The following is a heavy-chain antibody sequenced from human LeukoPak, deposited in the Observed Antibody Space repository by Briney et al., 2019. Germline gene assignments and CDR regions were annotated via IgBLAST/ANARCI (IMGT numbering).Heavy chain of an antibody. CDR1: GYSFTNYW. CDR3: ARLLRGSGSYFPVDY. CDR2: IYPTDSDK. D-gene: IGHD3-10*01. J-gene: IGHJ4*02. V-gene: IGHV5-51*01. Sequence: GESLKISCKGSGYSFTNYWIGWVRQMPGKGLEWMGIIYPTDSDKRYSPSFQGQVTISADKSISTAYLQWSSLKASDTAMYYCARLLRGSGSYFPVDYWGQGTLVTVSS.